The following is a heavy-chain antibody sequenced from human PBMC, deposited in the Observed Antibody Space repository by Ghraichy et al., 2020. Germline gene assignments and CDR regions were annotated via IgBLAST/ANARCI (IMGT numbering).Heavy chain of an antibody. CDR2: IKQDESEK. Sequence: GGSLRLSCAAYGFTFSRYWMSWVSQAPGKGLEWVADIKQDESEKYYVDSVNGRFTISRDNAKNSLHLQMNSLRAEDTAVYYCARHGWGLYDSSGYYAHWGQGSLVTVSS. CDR3: ARHGWGLYDSSGYYAH. V-gene: IGHV3-7*03. J-gene: IGHJ4*02. D-gene: IGHD3-22*01. CDR1: GFTFSRYW.